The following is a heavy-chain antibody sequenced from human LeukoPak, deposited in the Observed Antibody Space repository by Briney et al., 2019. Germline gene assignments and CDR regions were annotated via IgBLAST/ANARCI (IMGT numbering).Heavy chain of an antibody. V-gene: IGHV3-23*01. CDR3: ATNYYDSSGYSVGYYYYYMDV. CDR1: GFTFSSYA. D-gene: IGHD3-22*01. CDR2: ISGSGGST. J-gene: IGHJ6*03. Sequence: GGSLRLSCAASGFTFSSYAMSWVRQAPGKGLEWVSAISGSGGSTYYADSVKGRFTISRDNSKNTLYLQMNSLRAEDTAVYYCATNYYDSSGYSVGYYYYYMDVWGKGTTVTVSS.